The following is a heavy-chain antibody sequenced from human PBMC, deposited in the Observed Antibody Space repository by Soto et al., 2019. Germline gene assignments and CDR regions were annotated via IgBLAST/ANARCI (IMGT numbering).Heavy chain of an antibody. Sequence: VDSLKFSCKCSGYSFTSYLISLFLQIPGKGLEWMGRIDTSDSYTNYSPSFQGHVTISADKSISTAYLQWSSLKASDHAMYYCAKPPPGGYYGMDVWGPGTTVSVS. CDR3: AKPPPGGYYGMDV. CDR1: GYSFTSYL. J-gene: IGHJ6*02. V-gene: IGHV5-10-1*01. CDR2: IDTSDSYT.